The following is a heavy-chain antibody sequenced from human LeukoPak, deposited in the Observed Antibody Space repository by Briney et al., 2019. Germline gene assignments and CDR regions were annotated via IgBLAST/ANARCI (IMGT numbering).Heavy chain of an antibody. CDR1: GFTFSSYA. CDR2: ISGSGGST. CDR3: AKARAGAITRDAFDI. Sequence: PGGSLRLSCAASGFTFSSYAMSWVRQAPGKGLEWVSAISGSGGSTYYADSVKGRFTISRDNTKNTLYLQMNSLTAEDTAVYYWAKARAGAITRDAFDIWGQGTMVTGSS. D-gene: IGHD2-2*01. V-gene: IGHV3-23*01. J-gene: IGHJ3*02.